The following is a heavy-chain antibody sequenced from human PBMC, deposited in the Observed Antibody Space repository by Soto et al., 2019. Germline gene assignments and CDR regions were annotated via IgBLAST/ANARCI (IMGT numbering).Heavy chain of an antibody. V-gene: IGHV3-30*18. Sequence: QVQLVESGGGVVQPGRSLRLSCAASGFTFSSYGMHWVRQAPGKGLEWVAVISYDGSNKYYADSVKGRFTISRDNSKNTLYLQMNSLRAEDTAVYYCAKDFVATPNAFDIWGQGTMVTVSS. CDR1: GFTFSSYG. CDR3: AKDFVATPNAFDI. CDR2: ISYDGSNK. J-gene: IGHJ3*02. D-gene: IGHD5-12*01.